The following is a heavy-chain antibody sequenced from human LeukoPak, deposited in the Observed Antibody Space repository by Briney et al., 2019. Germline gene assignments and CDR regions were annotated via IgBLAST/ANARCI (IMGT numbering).Heavy chain of an antibody. D-gene: IGHD1-26*01. CDR1: GFTISSYA. V-gene: IGHV3-30*01. CDR3: ALGPFSGSRTRPDTWCDY. CDR2: ISYDGSNK. J-gene: IGHJ4*02. Sequence: AESLTLSCAASGFTISSYAMHWVRQPPGKGLEWVAVISYDGSNKYYANSVKGRFTISRDNSKNTLYLQMNSLRAEDTAVYYCALGPFSGSRTRPDTWCDYWGQGTLVTVSS.